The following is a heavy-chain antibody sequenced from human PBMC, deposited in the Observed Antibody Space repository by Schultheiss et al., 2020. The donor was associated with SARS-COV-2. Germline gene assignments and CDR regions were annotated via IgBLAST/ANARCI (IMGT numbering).Heavy chain of an antibody. Sequence: GDSLKISCAASGFTVSSNYMSWVRQAPGKGLEWVSAISGSGGSTYYADSVKGRFTISRDNSKNTLYLQMNSLRAEDTAVYYCAKDGANYYDSSGYSGWGQGTLVTVSS. CDR3: AKDGANYYDSSGYSG. D-gene: IGHD3-22*01. J-gene: IGHJ4*02. CDR1: GFTVSSNY. V-gene: IGHV3-23*01. CDR2: ISGSGGST.